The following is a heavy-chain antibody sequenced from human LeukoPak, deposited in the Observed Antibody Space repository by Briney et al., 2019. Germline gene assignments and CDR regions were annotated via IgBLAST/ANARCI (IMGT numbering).Heavy chain of an antibody. CDR2: VSGSGSST. CDR1: GFTFSSYA. V-gene: IGHV3-23*01. J-gene: IGHJ4*02. CDR3: AKMNVLTGYYTPNFDF. Sequence: GGSLRLSCAASGFTFSSYAMSWLRQAPRKGLEWVSVVSGSGSSTDYADSVKGRFTISRDNSKNTLYLQMSSLSAEDTAVYYCAKMNVLTGYYTPNFDFWGQGTLVTVSS. D-gene: IGHD3-9*01.